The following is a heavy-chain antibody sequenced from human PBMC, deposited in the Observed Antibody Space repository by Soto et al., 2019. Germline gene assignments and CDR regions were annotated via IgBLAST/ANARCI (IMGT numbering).Heavy chain of an antibody. CDR3: ARAGRLDLFDY. Sequence: EVQLVESGGGLIQPGGSLRLSCAASGFTVSSNYMSWVRQAPGKGLEWVSVIYSGSNTYYADSVKGRFTISRDNSKNTLYLQMNSLRAEDTAVYYCARAGRLDLFDYWGQGTLVTVSS. CDR2: IYSGSNT. D-gene: IGHD1-1*01. V-gene: IGHV3-53*01. CDR1: GFTVSSNY. J-gene: IGHJ4*02.